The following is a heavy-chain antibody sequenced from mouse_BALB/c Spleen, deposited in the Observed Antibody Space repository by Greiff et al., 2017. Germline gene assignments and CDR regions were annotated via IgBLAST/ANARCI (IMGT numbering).Heavy chain of an antibody. CDR2: ISSGGST. CDR1: GFTFSSYA. D-gene: IGHD2-4*01. V-gene: IGHV5-6-5*01. J-gene: IGHJ3*01. CDR3: AREGDDYDWFAY. Sequence: SGGDLVKPGGSLKLSCAASGFTFSSYAMSWVRQTPEKRLEWVASISSGGSTYYPDSVKGRFTISRDNARNILYLQMSSLRSEDTAMYYCAREGDDYDWFAYWGQGTLVTVSA.